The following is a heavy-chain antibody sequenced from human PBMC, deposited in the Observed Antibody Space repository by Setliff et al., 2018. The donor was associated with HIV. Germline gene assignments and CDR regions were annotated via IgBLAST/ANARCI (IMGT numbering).Heavy chain of an antibody. V-gene: IGHV1-2*04. J-gene: IGHJ4*02. D-gene: IGHD1-26*01. CDR1: GYTFTDFY. CDR3: ARGSAVGSTTTTAFDS. CDR2: INPHSGGT. Sequence: GASVKVSCKASGYTFTDFYMHWVRQAPGQGPEWVAWINPHSGGTDFAQKFQGWVTMTSDTSINTVYMELNRLTSDDTAVYYCARGSAVGSTTTTAFDSWGQGTLVTV.